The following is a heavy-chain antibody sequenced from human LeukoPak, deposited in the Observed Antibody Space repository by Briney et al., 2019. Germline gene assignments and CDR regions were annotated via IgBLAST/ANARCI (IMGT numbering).Heavy chain of an antibody. Sequence: WASVKVSCKASGYTFTGYYMHWVRQAPGQGLEWMGWISAYNGNTNYAQRLQGRVTMTTDTSTSTAYMELRSLRSDDTAVYYCARAYYDFWSGYSEHTHWFDPWGQGTLVTVSS. V-gene: IGHV1-18*04. CDR1: GYTFTGYY. J-gene: IGHJ5*02. CDR3: ARAYYDFWSGYSEHTHWFDP. D-gene: IGHD3-3*01. CDR2: ISAYNGNT.